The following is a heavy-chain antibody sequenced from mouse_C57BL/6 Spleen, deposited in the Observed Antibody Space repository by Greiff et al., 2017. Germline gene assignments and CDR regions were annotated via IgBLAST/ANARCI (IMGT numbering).Heavy chain of an antibody. CDR1: GYTFTSYW. CDR2: IHPNSGST. V-gene: IGHV1-64*01. D-gene: IGHD1-1*01. CDR3: ARGSSSFDY. Sequence: QVQLKQPGAELVKPGASVQLSCKASGYTFTSYWMHWVKQRPGQGLEWIGMIHPNSGSTNYNEKFKSKATLTVDKSSSTTYMHLSSLTSEDSAVYYWARGSSSFDYWGQGTTLTVSS. J-gene: IGHJ2*01.